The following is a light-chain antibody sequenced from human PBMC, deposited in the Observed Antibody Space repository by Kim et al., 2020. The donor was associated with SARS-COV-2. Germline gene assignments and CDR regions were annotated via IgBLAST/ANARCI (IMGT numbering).Light chain of an antibody. CDR3: QHYVNWPLT. Sequence: VSPGESATLSCRASQDVRSYLAWYQQKPSQAPRLLIYGTSTRTTGFPDRFSGSGYGTEFTLTISSLQSEDFAVYYCQHYVNWPLTFGQGTKVDIK. CDR1: QDVRSY. V-gene: IGKV3-15*01. J-gene: IGKJ1*01. CDR2: GTS.